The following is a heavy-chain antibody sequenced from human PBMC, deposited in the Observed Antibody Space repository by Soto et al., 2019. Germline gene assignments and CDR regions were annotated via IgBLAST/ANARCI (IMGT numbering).Heavy chain of an antibody. Sequence: ASVKVSCKASGYTFTGYYMHWVRQAPGQGLEWMGIINPSGGSTSYAQKFQGRVTMTRDTSTSTVYMELSSLRSEDTAVYYCARDTGGITGTTGNDYWGQGTLVTVSS. D-gene: IGHD1-7*01. CDR3: ARDTGGITGTTGNDY. CDR1: GYTFTGYY. CDR2: INPSGGST. V-gene: IGHV1-46*01. J-gene: IGHJ4*02.